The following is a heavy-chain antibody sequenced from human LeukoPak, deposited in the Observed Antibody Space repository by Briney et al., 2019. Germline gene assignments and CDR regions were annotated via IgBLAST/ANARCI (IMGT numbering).Heavy chain of an antibody. J-gene: IGHJ6*02. CDR1: GFTFSSYG. V-gene: IGHV3-33*01. CDR2: IWYDGSNK. Sequence: PGGSLRLSCAASGFTFSSYGMHWVRQAPAKGLERVAVIWYDGSNKYYADSVKGRFTISRDNSKNTLYLQMNSLRAEDTAVYYCARGPESSSWLYYYYYYGMDVWGQGTTVTVSS. CDR3: ARGPESSSWLYYYYYYGMDV. D-gene: IGHD6-13*01.